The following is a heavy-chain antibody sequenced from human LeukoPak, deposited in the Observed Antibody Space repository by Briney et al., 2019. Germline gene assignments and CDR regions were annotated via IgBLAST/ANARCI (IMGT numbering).Heavy chain of an antibody. J-gene: IGHJ4*02. D-gene: IGHD6-19*01. CDR2: ISGSGGST. CDR1: GFTFSSYA. V-gene: IGHV3-23*01. CDR3: ANSIIAVAGFFDY. Sequence: PGGSLRLSCAASGFTFSSYAMSWVRQAPGTGLEWVSAISGSGGSTYYADSVKGRFTISRDNSKNTLYLQMNSLRAEDTAVYYCANSIIAVAGFFDYWGQGTLVTVSS.